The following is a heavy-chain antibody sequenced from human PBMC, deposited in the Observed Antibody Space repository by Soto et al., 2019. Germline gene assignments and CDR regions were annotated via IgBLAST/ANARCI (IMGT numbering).Heavy chain of an antibody. V-gene: IGHV3-9*01. CDR1: VFTFEEYA. CDR3: AKALDGASRDFDS. D-gene: IGHD2-15*01. Sequence: SLRLSCSASVFTFEEYAMHWVRQAPGKGLEWVSGIFWNTDSMGYASSVKGRFTISRDNAKKSLYLQMNSLRVEDTAFHYCAKALDGASRDFDSWGQGTLVTVSS. CDR2: IFWNTDSM. J-gene: IGHJ4*02.